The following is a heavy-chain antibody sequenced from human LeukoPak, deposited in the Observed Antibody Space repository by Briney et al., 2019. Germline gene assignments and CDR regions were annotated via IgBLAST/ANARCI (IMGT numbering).Heavy chain of an antibody. CDR2: TNHSGST. D-gene: IGHD3-22*01. Sequence: SETLSLTCAVYGGSFSGYYWSWIRQPPGKGLEWIGETNHSGSTNYNPSLKSRVTISVDRSKNQFSLKLSSVTAADTAVYYCARGQWLPVFDFWGQGTLVTVSS. V-gene: IGHV4-34*01. CDR3: ARGQWLPVFDF. J-gene: IGHJ4*02. CDR1: GGSFSGYY.